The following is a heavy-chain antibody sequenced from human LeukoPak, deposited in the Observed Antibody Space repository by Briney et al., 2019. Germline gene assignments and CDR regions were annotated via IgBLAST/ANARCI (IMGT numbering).Heavy chain of an antibody. V-gene: IGHV3-9*01. CDR1: GFTFDDHG. Sequence: GRSLRLSCAASGFTFDDHGMHWVRQAPGKGLEWVSGISWSSGIIGYADSVKGRFTISRDNAKNSLYLQMDSLRAEDTALYYCAKDTGRPTDAITMEDNAFDIWGQGTMVTVSS. D-gene: IGHD3-3*01. CDR2: ISWSSGII. CDR3: AKDTGRPTDAITMEDNAFDI. J-gene: IGHJ3*02.